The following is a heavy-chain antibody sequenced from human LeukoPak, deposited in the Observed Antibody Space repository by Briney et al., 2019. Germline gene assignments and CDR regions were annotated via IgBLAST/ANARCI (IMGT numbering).Heavy chain of an antibody. V-gene: IGHV1-2*02. J-gene: IGHJ4*02. CDR1: GYTFTSYD. D-gene: IGHD6-13*01. CDR2: INPNSGGT. CDR3: ARVSLYSSSRVLGY. Sequence: ASVKVSCKASGYTFTSYDINWVRQATGQGLEWMGWINPNSGGTNYAQKFQGRVTMTRDTSISTAYMELSRLRSDDTAVYYCARVSLYSSSRVLGYWGQGTLVTVSS.